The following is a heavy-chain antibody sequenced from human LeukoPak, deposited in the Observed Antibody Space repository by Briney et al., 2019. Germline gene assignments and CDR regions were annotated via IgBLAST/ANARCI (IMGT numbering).Heavy chain of an antibody. V-gene: IGHV3-15*01. CDR3: TTVDDYGDYGFFDY. CDR2: IKSKTDGGTT. J-gene: IGHJ4*02. Sequence: GGSLRLSCAASGFTLSNAWMSWVRQAPGKGLEWVGRIKSKTDGGTTDYAAPVKGRFTISRDDSKNTLYLQMNSLKTEDTAVYYCTTVDDYGDYGFFDYWGQGTLVTVSS. CDR1: GFTLSNAW. D-gene: IGHD4-17*01.